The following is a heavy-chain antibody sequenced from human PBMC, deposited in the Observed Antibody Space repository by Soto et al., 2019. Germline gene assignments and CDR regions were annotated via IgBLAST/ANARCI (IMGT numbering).Heavy chain of an antibody. J-gene: IGHJ6*02. V-gene: IGHV1-69*13. D-gene: IGHD3-9*01. Sequence: SVKVSCKASGGTFSSYAISWVRQAPGQGLEWMGGIIPIFGTANYAQKFQGRVTITADESTSTAYMELSSLRSEDTAVYYCARYRPRKRYFDWLPYYYGMDVWGQGTTVTVPS. CDR3: ARYRPRKRYFDWLPYYYGMDV. CDR1: GGTFSSYA. CDR2: IIPIFGTA.